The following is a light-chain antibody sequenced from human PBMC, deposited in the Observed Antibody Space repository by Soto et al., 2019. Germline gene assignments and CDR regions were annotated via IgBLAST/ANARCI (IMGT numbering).Light chain of an antibody. V-gene: IGKV1-17*01. CDR2: GSS. Sequence: DIQMTQSPSSLSASVGDRVTITCRASQAIRNDLAWYQQKPGRAPKRLIYGSSSLQSGVPSRFSGRGSGTEFTLTISSLQPEDFATYYCQQLNSYPFTFGQGTRLEIK. CDR3: QQLNSYPFT. J-gene: IGKJ5*01. CDR1: QAIRND.